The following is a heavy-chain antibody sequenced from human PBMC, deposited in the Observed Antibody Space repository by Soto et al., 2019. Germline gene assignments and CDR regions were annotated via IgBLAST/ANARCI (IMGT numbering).Heavy chain of an antibody. CDR3: ARVLLDPYCSSTSCYSASPSYYYYGMDV. Sequence: GASVKVSCKASGGTFSSYAISWVRQAPGHGLEWMGGIIPIFGTANYAQKFQGRVTITADESTSTAYMELSSLRSEDTAVYYCARVLLDPYCSSTSCYSASPSYYYYGMDVWGQGTTVTVSS. CDR1: GGTFSSYA. CDR2: IIPIFGTA. D-gene: IGHD2-2*02. J-gene: IGHJ6*02. V-gene: IGHV1-69*13.